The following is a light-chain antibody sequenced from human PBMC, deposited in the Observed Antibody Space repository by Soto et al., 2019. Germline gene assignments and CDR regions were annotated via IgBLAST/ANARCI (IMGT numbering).Light chain of an antibody. J-gene: IGKJ4*01. CDR1: QGVASSY. V-gene: IGKV3-20*01. CDR3: QQYGGSPLLT. CDR2: GVS. Sequence: EIVLTQSPGTLSLSPGERATLSCRTSQGVASSYLAWYQQKPGQAPRLLIYGVSNRATGIPDRFSGSGSGADFTLTISRLEPEDFVVYFCQQYGGSPLLTFGGGTKVDIK.